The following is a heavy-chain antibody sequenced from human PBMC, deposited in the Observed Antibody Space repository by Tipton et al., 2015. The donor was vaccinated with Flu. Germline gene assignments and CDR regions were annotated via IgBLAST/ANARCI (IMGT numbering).Heavy chain of an antibody. CDR3: AKDAVFLHYDSTGYMGPLGS. CDR1: GLDLSSYG. Sequence: SLRLSCVASGLDLSSYGMHWVRQAPGKGLEWVAVLSYDGTNSYHADSLEGRFTISRDNSKNTLYLLMNRLRPEDTAVYYCAKDAVFLHYDSTGYMGPLGSWGQGTLATVSS. J-gene: IGHJ4*02. D-gene: IGHD3-22*01. V-gene: IGHV3-30*18. CDR2: LSYDGTNS.